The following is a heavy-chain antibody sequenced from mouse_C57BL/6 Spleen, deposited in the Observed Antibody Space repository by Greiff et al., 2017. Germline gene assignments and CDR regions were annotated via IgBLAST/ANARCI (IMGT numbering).Heavy chain of an antibody. CDR3: AKRSSFAY. CDR2: ISYDGSN. CDR1: GYSITSGYY. J-gene: IGHJ3*01. D-gene: IGHD1-1*01. V-gene: IGHV3-6*01. Sequence: ESGPGLVKPSQSLSLTCSVTGYSITSGYYWNWIRQFPGNKLEWMGYISYDGSNNYNPSLKNRISITRDTSKNQFFLKLNSVTTEDTATYYCAKRSSFAYWGQGTLVTVSA.